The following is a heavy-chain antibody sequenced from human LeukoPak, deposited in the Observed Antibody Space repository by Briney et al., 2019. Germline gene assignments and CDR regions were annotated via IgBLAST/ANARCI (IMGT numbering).Heavy chain of an antibody. Sequence: PGGSLRLSCAASGFSFSGYSMNWVRQAPGKGLEWASFISDSFSSDIYYADSVKGRFTISRDNSKNSLYLQMNTLRAEDTAVYYCASDGVGALPGDVFDIWGQGTMVTVSS. CDR3: ASDGVGALPGDVFDI. CDR1: GFSFSGYS. V-gene: IGHV3-21*01. CDR2: ISDSFSSDI. D-gene: IGHD1-26*01. J-gene: IGHJ3*02.